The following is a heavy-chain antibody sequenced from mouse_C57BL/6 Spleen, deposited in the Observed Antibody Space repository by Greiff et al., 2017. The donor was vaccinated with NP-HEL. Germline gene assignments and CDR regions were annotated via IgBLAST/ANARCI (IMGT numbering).Heavy chain of an antibody. CDR1: GYTFTDYY. V-gene: IGHV1-26*01. Sequence: VQLQQSGPELVKPGASVKISCKASGYTFTDYYMNWVKQSHGKSLEWIGDINPNNGGTSYNQKFKGKATLTVDKSSSTAYMELRSLTSEDSAVYYCASPQLTGTLMDYWGQGTSVTVSS. D-gene: IGHD4-1*01. J-gene: IGHJ4*01. CDR3: ASPQLTGTLMDY. CDR2: INPNNGGT.